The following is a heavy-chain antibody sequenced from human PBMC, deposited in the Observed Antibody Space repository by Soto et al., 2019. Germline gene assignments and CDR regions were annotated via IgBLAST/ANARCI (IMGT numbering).Heavy chain of an antibody. D-gene: IGHD3-22*01. CDR2: IYYSGST. V-gene: IGHV4-31*03. J-gene: IGHJ4*02. CDR1: GGSISSGGYY. CDR3: ARDRSYDSSGLDY. Sequence: SETLSLTCTVSGGSISSGGYYWSRIRQHPGKGLEWIGYIYYSGSTYYNPSRKSRVTISVDTSKNQFSLKLSSVTAADTAVYYCARDRSYDSSGLDYWGQGTLVTVSS.